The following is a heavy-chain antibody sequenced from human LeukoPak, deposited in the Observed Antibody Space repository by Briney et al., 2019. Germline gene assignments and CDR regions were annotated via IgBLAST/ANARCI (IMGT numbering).Heavy chain of an antibody. J-gene: IGHJ4*02. D-gene: IGHD3-22*01. Sequence: GGSLRLSCAASGFTFSSYAMSWVRQAPGKGLEWVSAISGSGGSTYYADSVKGRFTISRDHSKNTLYLQMNSLRAEDTAVYYFAKVLPYGGEGYYSSGYYPPFDYWGQGTLVTVSS. CDR2: ISGSGGST. V-gene: IGHV3-23*01. CDR1: GFTFSSYA. CDR3: AKVLPYGGEGYYSSGYYPPFDY.